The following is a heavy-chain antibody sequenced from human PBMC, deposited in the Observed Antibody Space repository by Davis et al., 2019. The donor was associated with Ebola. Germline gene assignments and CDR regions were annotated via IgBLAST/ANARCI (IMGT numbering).Heavy chain of an antibody. V-gene: IGHV4-59*04. D-gene: IGHD4-11*01. J-gene: IGHJ4*02. CDR1: GGSISSYY. Sequence: SETLSLTCTVSGGSISSYYWSWIRQPPGKGLEWIGYICHSGSTFYTPSLKSRVTMSVDRSKNQFSLELTSVTAADTAVYYCAGYTDYFLGWGQGTLVTVSS. CDR3: AGYTDYFLG. CDR2: ICHSGST.